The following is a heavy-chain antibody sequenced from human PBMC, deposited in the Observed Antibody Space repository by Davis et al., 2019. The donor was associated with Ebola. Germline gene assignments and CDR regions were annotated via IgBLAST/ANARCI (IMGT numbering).Heavy chain of an antibody. D-gene: IGHD6-13*01. CDR3: ARDDGSSWYGPAYYYYYGMDV. V-gene: IGHV1-2*04. CDR2: INPNSGGT. CDR1: GYTFTGYY. J-gene: IGHJ6*02. Sequence: AASVKVSCKASGYTFTGYYMHWVRQAPGQGLEWMGWINPNSGGTNYAQKFQGWVTMTRDTSISTAYMELSRLRSEDTAVYYCARDDGSSWYGPAYYYYYGMDVWGQGTTVTVSS.